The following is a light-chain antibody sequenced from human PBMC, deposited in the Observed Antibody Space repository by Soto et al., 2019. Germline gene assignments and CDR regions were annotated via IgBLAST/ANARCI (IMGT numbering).Light chain of an antibody. J-gene: IGLJ1*01. CDR1: SSNIGSNY. CDR2: RNN. Sequence: QSALTQPPSASGTPGHRVTISCSGSSSNIGSNYVYWYQQLPGTAPKLLIYRNNQRPSGVPDRFSGSKSGTSASLAISGLRSEDEADYYCAAWDDSLSAYYVFGTGTKVTVL. CDR3: AAWDDSLSAYYV. V-gene: IGLV1-47*01.